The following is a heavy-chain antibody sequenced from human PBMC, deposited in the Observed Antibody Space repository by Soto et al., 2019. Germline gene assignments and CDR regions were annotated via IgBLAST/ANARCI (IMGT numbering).Heavy chain of an antibody. J-gene: IGHJ3*02. D-gene: IGHD3-16*01. CDR1: GFTFSSYS. CDR3: ARDHLGVRAFDI. V-gene: IGHV3-21*01. Sequence: GESLKISCAASGFTFSSYSMNWVRQAPGKGLEWVSSISSSSSYIYYADSVKGRFTISRDNAKNSLYLQMNSLRAEDTAVYYCARDHLGVRAFDIWGQGTMVTVSS. CDR2: ISSSSSYI.